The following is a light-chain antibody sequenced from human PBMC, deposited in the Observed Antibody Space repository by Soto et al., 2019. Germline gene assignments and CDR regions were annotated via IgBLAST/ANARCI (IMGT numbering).Light chain of an antibody. Sequence: EIVLTQSPATLSLSPGERATLSCRASQSVSSYLAWYQQKPGQAPRLLIYDASNRSTAIPARFSGSVSGPDFALTISTLEPEDFAVYYCQHRSNWPPYTFGQGTKLEIK. CDR3: QHRSNWPPYT. V-gene: IGKV3-11*01. J-gene: IGKJ2*01. CDR2: DAS. CDR1: QSVSSY.